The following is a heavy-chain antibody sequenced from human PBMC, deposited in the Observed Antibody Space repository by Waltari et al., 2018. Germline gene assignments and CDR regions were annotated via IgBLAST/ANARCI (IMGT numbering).Heavy chain of an antibody. J-gene: IGHJ6*04. CDR1: EFTFSSYR. D-gene: IGHD3-10*01. CDR3: ARENYYGSGTYPMDV. V-gene: IGHV3-48*02. CDR2: ISSSSTTI. Sequence: EVQLVESGGGLVQPGGSLRLSCAASEFTFSSYRMNWVRQAPGKGMELVSYISSSSTTIYYADSVKGRFTISRDNAKNALYLQMNSLRDEETAVYYCARENYYGSGTYPMDVWGKGTTVTVSS.